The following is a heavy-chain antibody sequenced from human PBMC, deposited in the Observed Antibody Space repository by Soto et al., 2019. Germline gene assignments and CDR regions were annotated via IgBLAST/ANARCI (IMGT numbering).Heavy chain of an antibody. CDR1: GFIFNTYG. CDR2: ISGGGGST. CDR3: AKDSKVDSSGYYWFY. D-gene: IGHD3-22*01. J-gene: IGHJ4*02. V-gene: IGHV3-23*01. Sequence: PGGSLRLSCVVSGFIFNTYGMSWVRQAPGKGLEWVSSISGGGGSTYYAESVKGRFTISRDNSKNTLYLQMNSLRAEDTAVYYCAKDSKVDSSGYYWFYWGQGTLVTVSS.